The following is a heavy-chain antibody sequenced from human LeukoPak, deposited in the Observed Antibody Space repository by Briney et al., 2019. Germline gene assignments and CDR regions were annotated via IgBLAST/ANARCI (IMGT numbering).Heavy chain of an antibody. V-gene: IGHV4-59*08. CDR3: ARQNYSSSLFDY. CDR1: GGSISSYY. CDR2: IYYSGST. Sequence: SETLSLTCTVSGGSISSYYWSWIRQFPGKGLEWIGYIYYSGSTGYNPSLKSRVSTSVDMSKNQFSLKLSSVTAADTAVYYCARQNYSSSLFDYWGQGTLVTVSS. J-gene: IGHJ4*02. D-gene: IGHD6-13*01.